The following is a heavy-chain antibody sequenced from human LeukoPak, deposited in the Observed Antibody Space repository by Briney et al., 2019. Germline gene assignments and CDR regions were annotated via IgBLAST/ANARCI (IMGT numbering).Heavy chain of an antibody. V-gene: IGHV4-59*01. CDR1: GGSISSYY. Sequence: SETLSLTCTVSGGSISSYYWSWIRQPPGKGLEWIGYIYYSGSTNYSPSLKSRVTISVDTSKNQFSLKLSSVTAADTAVYYCARENYYGMDVWGQGTTVTVSS. J-gene: IGHJ6*02. CDR2: IYYSGST. CDR3: ARENYYGMDV.